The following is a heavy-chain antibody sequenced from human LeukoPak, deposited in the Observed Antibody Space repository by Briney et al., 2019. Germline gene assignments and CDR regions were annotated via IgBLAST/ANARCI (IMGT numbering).Heavy chain of an antibody. J-gene: IGHJ4*02. CDR1: GYSFTSYW. Sequence: KPGESLKISCKGSGYSFTSYWIGWVRQMPGKGLEWMGIIYPGDSDTRYSPSFQGQVTISADKSISTAYLQWSSLKASDTDMYYCARVLRYFDWLFPQLYYFDYWGQGTLVTVSS. CDR2: IYPGDSDT. CDR3: ARVLRYFDWLFPQLYYFDY. V-gene: IGHV5-51*03. D-gene: IGHD3-9*01.